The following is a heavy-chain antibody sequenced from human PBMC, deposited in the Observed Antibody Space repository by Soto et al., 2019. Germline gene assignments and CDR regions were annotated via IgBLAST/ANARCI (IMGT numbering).Heavy chain of an antibody. D-gene: IGHD3-10*01. Sequence: EVQLLESGGGLVQHGGFLRLCCAASGFTFNNYAMTWVRQAPGKGLEWVSAISGGGDTTSYADSVKGRFTVSRDGSKNTLYLQMSSLRAEDTALYYCAKGRGGSGSLTPRVDFCGQGTLVTVSS. CDR1: GFTFNNYA. CDR2: ISGGGDTT. V-gene: IGHV3-23*01. CDR3: AKGRGGSGSLTPRVDF. J-gene: IGHJ4*02.